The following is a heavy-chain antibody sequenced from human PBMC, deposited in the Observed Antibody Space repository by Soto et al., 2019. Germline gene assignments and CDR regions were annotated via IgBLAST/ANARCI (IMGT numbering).Heavy chain of an antibody. CDR1: GFTFSSYA. Sequence: GGSLRLSCAASGFTFSSYAMSWVRQAPGKGLEWVSAISGSGGSTYYADSVKGRFTISRDNSKNTLYLQMNSLRAEDTAVYYCAKGPDYDFWSGYYATQFDYWGQGTLVTVSS. J-gene: IGHJ4*02. D-gene: IGHD3-3*01. CDR3: AKGPDYDFWSGYYATQFDY. CDR2: ISGSGGST. V-gene: IGHV3-23*01.